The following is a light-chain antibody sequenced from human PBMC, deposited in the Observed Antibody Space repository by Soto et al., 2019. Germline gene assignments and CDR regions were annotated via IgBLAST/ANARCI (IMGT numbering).Light chain of an antibody. J-gene: IGKJ5*01. CDR2: MAS. V-gene: IGKV2-28*01. CDR3: MQALRTPFT. Sequence: DIVMTQSPFSLPVTPGEPASISCRSSQSLLNSKGYNYLDWYLQKPGQSPQLLFYMASTRASGVPDRFSGSGSGTDFTLKISRVEAEDVGVYYCMQALRTPFTFGQGTRLEIK. CDR1: QSLLNSKGYNY.